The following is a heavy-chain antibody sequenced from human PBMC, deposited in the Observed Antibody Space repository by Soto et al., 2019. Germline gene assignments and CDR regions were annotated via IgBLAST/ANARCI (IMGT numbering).Heavy chain of an antibody. V-gene: IGHV3-15*01. Sequence: GGSLRLSCAASGLILRNAWMSWVRQAPGKGLEWVGRIKSKSSGGTTDYAAPVEGRVTISRDDSKSTLYLQMTSLTIEDTAVYFCASEKGWRQSPLDSWGQGALVTVSS. D-gene: IGHD4-4*01. CDR1: GLILRNAW. J-gene: IGHJ5*01. CDR3: ASEKGWRQSPLDS. CDR2: IKSKSSGGTT.